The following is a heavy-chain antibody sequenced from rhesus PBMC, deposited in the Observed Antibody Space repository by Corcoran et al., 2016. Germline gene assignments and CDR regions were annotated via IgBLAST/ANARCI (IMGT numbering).Heavy chain of an antibody. CDR3: ARVRLEPLDH. J-gene: IGHJ4*01. Sequence: QVQLVQSGAEVKKPGTSVRLSCKASGYTFTTYYINWVRQAPGQVLEGMGWINPSNGNTDYAQTFQGRVTMPRDTSTTTAYMELNSLRSEDTAIYSCARVRLEPLDHWGQGVLVTVSS. CDR1: GYTFTTYY. CDR2: INPSNGNT. D-gene: IGHD1-26*01. V-gene: IGHV1-200*01.